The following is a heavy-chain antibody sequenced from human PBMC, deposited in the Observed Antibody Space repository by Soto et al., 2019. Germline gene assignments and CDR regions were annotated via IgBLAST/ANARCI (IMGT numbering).Heavy chain of an antibody. J-gene: IGHJ4*01. CDR3: AKGRFDVVTISPFDH. Sequence: HLGGSLRLSCAASGFTFSSFGMHWVRQAPGKGLEWVAVISYDGTEEKYADSVKGRATVSRDNSKNTVYLQMNRLRGDDSAIYYCAKGRFDVVTISPFDHWGQGTLVTVSS. V-gene: IGHV3-30*18. D-gene: IGHD3-3*02. CDR1: GFTFSSFG. CDR2: ISYDGTEE.